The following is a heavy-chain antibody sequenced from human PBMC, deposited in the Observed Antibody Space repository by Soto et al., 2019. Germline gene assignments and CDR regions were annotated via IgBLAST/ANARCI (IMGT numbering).Heavy chain of an antibody. CDR3: ARRLTKTVSALGY. CDR1: GSTFTSFA. J-gene: IGHJ4*02. D-gene: IGHD2-8*01. CDR2: ISENGVNK. Sequence: GGSLRLSCSASGSTFTSFAIHWARQAPGKGLEWVAVISENGVNKYSAESVRGRFVISRDNSKNTVELEMNSLRPEDTAIYFCARRLTKTVSALGYWGQGTLVTVSS. V-gene: IGHV3-30*09.